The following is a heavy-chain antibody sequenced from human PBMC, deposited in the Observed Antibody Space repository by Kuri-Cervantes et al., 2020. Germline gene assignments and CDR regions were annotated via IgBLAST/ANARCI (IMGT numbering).Heavy chain of an antibody. V-gene: IGHV3-20*04. J-gene: IGHJ6*03. CDR1: GFTFSSYS. CDR3: ARDWSMEV. D-gene: IGHD3-3*01. Sequence: GESLKISCAASGFTFSSYSMNWVRQAPGKGLEWVSLISWNGGTIGYADSVKGRFTISRDNAKKSLYLQMNSLRAEDTALYYCARDWSMEVWGKGTTVTVSS. CDR2: ISWNGGTI.